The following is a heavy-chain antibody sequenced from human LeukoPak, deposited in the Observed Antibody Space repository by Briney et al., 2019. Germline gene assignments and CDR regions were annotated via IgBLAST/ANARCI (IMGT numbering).Heavy chain of an antibody. Sequence: PGGSLRLSCAGSGFTFSSYGMSWVRQAPGKGLEWVSSISSSSADTYYADSVKGRFTISRDNSKNTLYLQMNSLRAEDTAVYYCANGDSSSPLDYWGQGTLVTVSS. V-gene: IGHV3-23*01. CDR2: ISSSSADT. CDR3: ANGDSSSPLDY. J-gene: IGHJ4*02. CDR1: GFTFSSYG. D-gene: IGHD6-6*01.